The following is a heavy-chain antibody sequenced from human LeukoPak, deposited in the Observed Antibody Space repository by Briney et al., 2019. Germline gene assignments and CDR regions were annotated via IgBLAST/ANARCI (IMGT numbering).Heavy chain of an antibody. D-gene: IGHD1-26*01. CDR1: GFTFSDHH. CDR2: IKSKTAGGTT. J-gene: IGHJ4*02. Sequence: GRSLRLSCAASGFTFSDHHMDWVRQAPGKGLEWVGHIKSKTAGGTTDYAAPVKGRFTISRDDSKNTLYLQMNSQKAEDTAVYYCATEYYGSYNYWGQGSLVTVSS. CDR3: ATEYYGSYNY. V-gene: IGHV3-15*01.